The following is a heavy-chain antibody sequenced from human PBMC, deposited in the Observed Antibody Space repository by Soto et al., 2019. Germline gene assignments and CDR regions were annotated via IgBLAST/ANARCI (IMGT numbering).Heavy chain of an antibody. V-gene: IGHV3-74*01. J-gene: IGHJ4*02. CDR1: GFRFSAYW. CDR2: INNDGSSA. CDR3: ARDSARTFDY. Sequence: EVQLVESGGGLVQPGGSLRLSCAASGFRFSAYWIHWVRQAPGKGLVWVSHINNDGSSATYADSVKGRFTISRDNGKDRVYLPRNSLRADDTAAYYCARDSARTFDYWGQGTRVTVSS. D-gene: IGHD1-1*01.